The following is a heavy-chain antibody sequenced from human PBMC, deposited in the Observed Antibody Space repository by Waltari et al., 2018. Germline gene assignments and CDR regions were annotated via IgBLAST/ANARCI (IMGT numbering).Heavy chain of an antibody. J-gene: IGHJ4*02. CDR3: ARGSYGYLFDY. CDR2: IYYSGST. D-gene: IGHD5-18*01. CDR1: GGSFRSYY. Sequence: QVQLQESGPGLVKPSETLSLPCTFSGGSFRSYYWSWTRQPPGKGLEWIGYIYYSGSTNYNPSLKSRVTISVDTSKNQFSLKLSSVTAADTAVYYCARGSYGYLFDYWGQGTLVTVSS. V-gene: IGHV4-59*01.